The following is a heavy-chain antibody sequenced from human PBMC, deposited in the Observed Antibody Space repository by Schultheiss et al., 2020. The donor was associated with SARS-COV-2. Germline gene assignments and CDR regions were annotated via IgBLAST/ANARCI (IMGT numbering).Heavy chain of an antibody. J-gene: IGHJ4*02. CDR2: IYYSGST. CDR3: ARERYMAGFDY. CDR1: GGSISSYY. D-gene: IGHD6-19*01. V-gene: IGHV4-59*12. Sequence: GSLRLSCTVSGGSISSYYWSWIRQPPGKGLEWIGYIYYSGSTNYNPSLKSRVTISVDTSKNQFSLKLSSVTAADTAVYYCARERYMAGFDYWGQGTLVTVSS.